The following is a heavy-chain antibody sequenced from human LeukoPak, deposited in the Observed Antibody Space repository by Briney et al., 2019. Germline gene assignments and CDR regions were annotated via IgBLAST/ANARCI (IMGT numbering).Heavy chain of an antibody. J-gene: IGHJ5*02. CDR2: LSASGGTT. CDR1: GFTFSNYA. CDR3: AKLPREYCSSTSCPNWFDT. Sequence: GGSLRLSCAASGFTFSNYAMTWFRQAPGKGLEWVSALSASGGTTYYAYSVKGRFTTSRDNSKNTLYLQMNSLRAEDTAVYYCAKLPREYCSSTSCPNWFDTWGQGTLVTVSS. V-gene: IGHV3-23*01. D-gene: IGHD2-2*01.